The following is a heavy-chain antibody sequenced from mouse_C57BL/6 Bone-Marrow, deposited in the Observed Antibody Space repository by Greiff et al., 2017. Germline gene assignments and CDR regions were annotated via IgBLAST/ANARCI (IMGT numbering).Heavy chain of an antibody. V-gene: IGHV2-3*01. CDR2: IWGDGST. CDR1: GFSLTSYG. J-gene: IGHJ4*01. CDR3: ASHLLGLRRVPYYAMDY. Sequence: VKLMESGPGLVAPSQSLSITCTVSGFSLTSYGVSWVRQPPGKGLEWLGVIWGDGSTNYHSALISRLSISKENSKSQVFLKLNSLQTDDTATYYCASHLLGLRRVPYYAMDYWGQGNSVTVSS. D-gene: IGHD2-2*01.